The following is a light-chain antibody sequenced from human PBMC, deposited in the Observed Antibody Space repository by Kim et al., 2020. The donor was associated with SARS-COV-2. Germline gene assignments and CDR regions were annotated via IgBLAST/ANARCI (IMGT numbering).Light chain of an antibody. J-gene: IGLJ1*01. CDR3: TSYTSSNTYV. Sequence: QSVLNQPPSVSGSPGQSVAISCTGTSSDVVGYNRVSWYQHPPGTAPKLIIYEVSHRPSGVPDRFPGSQSGNTASLTISGLQAEDEADYYCTSYTSSNTYVFGSGTKVTVL. V-gene: IGLV2-18*02. CDR1: SSDVVGYNR. CDR2: EVS.